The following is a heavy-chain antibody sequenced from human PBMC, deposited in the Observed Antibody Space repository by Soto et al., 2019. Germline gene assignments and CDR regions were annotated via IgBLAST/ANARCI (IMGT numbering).Heavy chain of an antibody. Sequence: PSETLSLTCTVSGASINSYYWSWIRQPPGKGLDWIGYISSSGSTYYKSRVTMSVDTSKNQFSLKLSSVTAADTAVYYCARGSGGKQQVGGPYYFDFWGQGTLVTVSS. CDR1: GASINSYY. J-gene: IGHJ4*02. CDR2: ISSSGST. V-gene: IGHV4-59*01. D-gene: IGHD6-13*01. CDR3: ARGSGGKQQVGGPYYFDF.